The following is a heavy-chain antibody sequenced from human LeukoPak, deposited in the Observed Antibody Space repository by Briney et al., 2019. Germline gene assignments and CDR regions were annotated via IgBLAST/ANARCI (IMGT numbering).Heavy chain of an antibody. CDR2: ISWNSGSI. J-gene: IGHJ5*02. CDR3: AKDPSSSLAGLNWFNP. D-gene: IGHD6-13*01. V-gene: IGHV3-9*01. Sequence: GGSLRLSCAASGFTFDDYAMHWVRQAPGKGLEWVSGISWNSGSIGYADYVKGRFTISRDNAKNSLYLQMNSLRAEDTALYYCAKDPSSSLAGLNWFNPWGQGTLVTVSS. CDR1: GFTFDDYA.